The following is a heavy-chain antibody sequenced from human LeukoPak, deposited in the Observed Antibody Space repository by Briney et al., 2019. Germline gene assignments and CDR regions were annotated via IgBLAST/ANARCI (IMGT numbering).Heavy chain of an antibody. CDR2: IYWNDDK. J-gene: IGHJ4*02. CDR3: AHRRREGTVTTGFDY. D-gene: IGHD4-17*01. V-gene: IGHV2-5*01. Sequence: SGPTLAKPTQTLTLTCTFSGFSLSTSGVGMGWIRQPPGKALEWLALIYWNDDKRYSPSLKSRVTITKDTSKNQVVLTMTNMDPVDTATYYCAHRRREGTVTTGFDYWGQGTLVTVSS. CDR1: GFSLSTSGVG.